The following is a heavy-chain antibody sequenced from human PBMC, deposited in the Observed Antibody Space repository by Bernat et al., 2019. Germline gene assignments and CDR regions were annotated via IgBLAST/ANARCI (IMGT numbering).Heavy chain of an antibody. CDR2: ISYDGSNK. D-gene: IGHD6-19*01. Sequence: QVQLVESGGGVVQPGRSLRLSCAASGFTFSSYGMHWVRQAPGKGLEWVAVISYDGSNKYYADSVKGRFTISRENSKNTLYLQMNSLRAEDTAVYYCAKGPSAADYWGQGTLVTVSS. CDR1: GFTFSSYG. V-gene: IGHV3-30*18. CDR3: AKGPSAADY. J-gene: IGHJ4*02.